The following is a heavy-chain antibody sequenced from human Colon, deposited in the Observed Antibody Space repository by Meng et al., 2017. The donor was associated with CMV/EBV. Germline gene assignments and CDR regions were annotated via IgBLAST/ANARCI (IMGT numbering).Heavy chain of an antibody. J-gene: IGHJ4*02. CDR3: ATTPKLATRLDY. Sequence: WGRHAPGQGLGWVGGIIPVFGTTNYAQRFQDRVTLTTDESTMTVYMEVTSLRLEDTAVYYCATTPKLATRLDYWGQGTLVTVSS. D-gene: IGHD6-6*01. V-gene: IGHV1-69*05. CDR2: IIPVFGTT.